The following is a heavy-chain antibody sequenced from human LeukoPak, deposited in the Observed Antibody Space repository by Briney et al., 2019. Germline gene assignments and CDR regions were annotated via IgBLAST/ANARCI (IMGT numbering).Heavy chain of an antibody. Sequence: PGRSLRLSCAASGFTFDDYAMHWVRQAPGKGLEWVSGISWNSGSIGYADSVKGRFTISRDNSKNTLYLQMNSLRAEDTAVYYCAKGASFNRYYYYDSSGYYSFDYWGQGTLVTVSS. CDR3: AKGASFNRYYYYDSSGYYSFDY. D-gene: IGHD3-22*01. J-gene: IGHJ4*02. CDR1: GFTFDDYA. CDR2: ISWNSGSI. V-gene: IGHV3-9*01.